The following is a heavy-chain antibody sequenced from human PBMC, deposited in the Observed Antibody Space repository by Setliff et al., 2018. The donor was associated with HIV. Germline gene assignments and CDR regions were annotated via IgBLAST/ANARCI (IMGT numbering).Heavy chain of an antibody. CDR2: MNPNSGNT. CDR1: GYTFTTYD. J-gene: IGHJ3*01. CDR3: ARGLRQNRSNSDVFDV. V-gene: IGHV1-8*02. D-gene: IGHD4-4*01. Sequence: RASVKVSCKASGYTFTTYDINWVRQATGQGLEWMGRMNPNSGNTGYAERFQGRVTMTRDTSISTVYMELTSLRSEDMAVYYCARGLRQNRSNSDVFDVWGQGTVVTVSS.